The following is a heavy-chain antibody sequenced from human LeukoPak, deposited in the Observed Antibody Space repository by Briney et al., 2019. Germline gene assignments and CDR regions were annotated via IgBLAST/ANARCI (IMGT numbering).Heavy chain of an antibody. CDR1: GGSISSYY. D-gene: IGHD2-8*01. J-gene: IGHJ3*02. V-gene: IGHV4-4*07. Sequence: SETLSLTCTVSGGSISSYYWSWIRQPAGEGLEWIGRIYTSGSTNYNPSLKSRVTMSVDTSKNQFSLKLSSVTAADTAVYYCARPARRYRTNGVCSDAFDIWGQGTMVTVSS. CDR3: ARPARRYRTNGVCSDAFDI. CDR2: IYTSGST.